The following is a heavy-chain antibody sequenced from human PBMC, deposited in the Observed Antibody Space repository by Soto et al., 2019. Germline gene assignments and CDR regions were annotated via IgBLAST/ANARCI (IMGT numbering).Heavy chain of an antibody. J-gene: IGHJ6*02. V-gene: IGHV3-49*03. D-gene: IGHD6-13*01. CDR3: TREYSSSWYRTSSMDV. CDR2: SRSKAYGGTT. Sequence: TGGSLRLSCTASGFTFGDYAMSWFRQAPGKGLEWVGFSRSKAYGGTTEYAASVKGRFTISRDDSKSIAYLQMNSLKTEDTAVYYCTREYSSSWYRTSSMDVWGQGTTVTVSS. CDR1: GFTFGDYA.